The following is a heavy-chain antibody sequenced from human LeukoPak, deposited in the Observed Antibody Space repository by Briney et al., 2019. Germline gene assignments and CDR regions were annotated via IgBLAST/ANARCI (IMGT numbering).Heavy chain of an antibody. D-gene: IGHD5-18*01. CDR2: INPNSGGT. CDR1: GYTFTGYY. V-gene: IGHV1-2*02. Sequence: ASAKVSCKASGYTFTGYYMHWVRQAPGQGLEWMGWINPNSGGTNYAQKFQGRVTMTRDTSISTAYVELSRLRSDDTAVYYCARARGYSYYYYYGMDVWGQGTTVTVSS. J-gene: IGHJ6*02. CDR3: ARARGYSYYYYYGMDV.